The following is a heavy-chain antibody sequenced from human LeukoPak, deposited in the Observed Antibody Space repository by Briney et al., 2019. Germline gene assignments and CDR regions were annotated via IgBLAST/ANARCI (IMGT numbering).Heavy chain of an antibody. CDR2: INPNSGGT. CDR3: AREGYCSSTSCYGWFDP. Sequence: GASVKVSCKASGYTFTGYYMHWVRQAPGQGLEWMGWINPNSGGTNYAQKFQGRVTMTRDTSISTAYMELSRLRSDDTAVYYCAREGYCSSTSCYGWFDPWGQGTLVTASS. CDR1: GYTFTGYY. D-gene: IGHD2-2*01. J-gene: IGHJ5*02. V-gene: IGHV1-2*02.